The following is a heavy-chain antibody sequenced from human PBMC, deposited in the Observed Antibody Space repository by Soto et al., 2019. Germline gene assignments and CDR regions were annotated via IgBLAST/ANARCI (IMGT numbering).Heavy chain of an antibody. CDR1: GGSISGYS. Sequence: QVHLQESGPGLVKPSETLSLTCAVSGGSISGYSWSWIRQPPGKGLEWIGNIHYTGGTHYNPSLMIRHTISLDTSKVPIPLPLTTLTAADTAIYYCARRTKLGTAWYPDCWGQGNLVAFAS. V-gene: IGHV4-59*08. D-gene: IGHD6-19*01. J-gene: IGHJ4*02. CDR3: ARRTKLGTAWYPDC. CDR2: IHYTGGT.